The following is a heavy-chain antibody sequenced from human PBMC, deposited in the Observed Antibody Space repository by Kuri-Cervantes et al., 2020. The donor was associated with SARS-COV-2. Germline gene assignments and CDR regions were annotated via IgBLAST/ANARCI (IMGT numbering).Heavy chain of an antibody. V-gene: IGHV4-38-2*01. D-gene: IGHD1-1*01. J-gene: IGHJ5*02. CDR2: IYHSGGI. CDR3: ARTHDTNNWIDP. Sequence: SETLSLTCAVSGYSISSGYYWGWIRQPPGKGLEWIGSIYHSGGINYNPSLQSRVTISVDKSRNLFSLRLSSVTAADTAVYYCARTHDTNNWIDPWGQGTLVTVSS. CDR1: GYSISSGYY.